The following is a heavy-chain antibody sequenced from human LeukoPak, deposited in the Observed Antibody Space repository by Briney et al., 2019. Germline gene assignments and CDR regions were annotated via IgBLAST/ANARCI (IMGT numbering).Heavy chain of an antibody. J-gene: IGHJ4*02. CDR1: GYTLTELS. D-gene: IGHD4-23*01. V-gene: IGHV1-24*01. CDR2: FDPGDGET. Sequence: ASVKVSCKVSGYTLTELSMHWVRQAPGKGLEWMGGFDPGDGETIYAQKFQGRVTMTGDISTDTAYMELSSLRSEDTAVYYCATGDYGGNFDYWGQGTLVTVSS. CDR3: ATGDYGGNFDY.